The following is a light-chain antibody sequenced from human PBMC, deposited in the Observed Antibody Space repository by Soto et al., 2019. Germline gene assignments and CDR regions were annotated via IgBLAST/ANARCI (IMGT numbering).Light chain of an antibody. CDR2: RNN. V-gene: IGLV1-47*01. J-gene: IGLJ1*01. Sequence: QGVRTQAPSGSGRPGEGVTITCSGSSSNIGSNYVYWYQQLPGTAPKLLIYRNNPRPSGVPDRFSGSKSGTSASLAISGLRSEDEADYYCAAWDDSLSGFYVFRTGTKVTVL. CDR3: AAWDDSLSGFYV. CDR1: SSNIGSNY.